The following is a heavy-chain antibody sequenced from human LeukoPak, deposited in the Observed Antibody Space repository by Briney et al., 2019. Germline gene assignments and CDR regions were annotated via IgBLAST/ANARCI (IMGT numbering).Heavy chain of an antibody. D-gene: IGHD3-22*01. V-gene: IGHV3-48*01. Sequence: GGSLRLSCAASGFTFSSYSMNWVRQAPGKGLEWVSYISSSSSTIYYADSVKGRFTISRDNAKNSLYLQVNSLRAEDTAVYYCARDPLDYYDSSGYARLDYWGQGTLVTVSS. CDR2: ISSSSSTI. CDR1: GFTFSSYS. J-gene: IGHJ4*02. CDR3: ARDPLDYYDSSGYARLDY.